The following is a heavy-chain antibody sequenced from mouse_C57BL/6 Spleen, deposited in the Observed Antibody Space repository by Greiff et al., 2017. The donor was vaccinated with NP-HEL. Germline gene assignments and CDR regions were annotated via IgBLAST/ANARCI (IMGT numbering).Heavy chain of an antibody. J-gene: IGHJ3*01. Sequence: VQLQQSGPELVKPGASVKISCKASGYTFTDYYMNWVKQSHGKSLEWIGDINPNNGGTSYNQKFKGKATLTVDKSSSTAYMELRSLTSEDSAVYNCAGGFAYWGQGTLVTVSA. CDR2: INPNNGGT. CDR3: AGGFAY. CDR1: GYTFTDYY. V-gene: IGHV1-26*01.